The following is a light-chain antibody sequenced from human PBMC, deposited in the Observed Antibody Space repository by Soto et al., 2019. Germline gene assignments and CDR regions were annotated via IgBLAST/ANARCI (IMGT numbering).Light chain of an antibody. CDR1: QRVSSNY. V-gene: IGKV3D-20*01. Sequence: EIVLTQSPATLSLSPGERATLSCGASQRVSSNYLAWYQQKPGLAPRLVIYDASNRATGIPDRFSGSGSGTDFTLTISRLVPEDSAVYYCQQYGSSRTFGQGTKVEI. J-gene: IGKJ1*01. CDR2: DAS. CDR3: QQYGSSRT.